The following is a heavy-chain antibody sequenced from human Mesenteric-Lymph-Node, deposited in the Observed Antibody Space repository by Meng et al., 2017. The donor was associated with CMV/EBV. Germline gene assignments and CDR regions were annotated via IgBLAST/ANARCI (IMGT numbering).Heavy chain of an antibody. J-gene: IGHJ4*02. V-gene: IGHV3-30*19. CDR2: ISYDGSNK. Sequence: GESLKISCQSSGYIFTTFWIGWVRQAPGKGLEWVAVISYDGSNKYYADSVKGRFTISRDNSKHTLYLQMNSLRAEDTAVYYCARVTYSRSSFFDYWGQGTLVTVSS. D-gene: IGHD3-22*01. CDR1: GYIFTTFW. CDR3: ARVTYSRSSFFDY.